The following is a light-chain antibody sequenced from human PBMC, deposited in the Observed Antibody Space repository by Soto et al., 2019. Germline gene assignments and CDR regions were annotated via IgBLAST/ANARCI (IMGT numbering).Light chain of an antibody. J-gene: IGLJ1*01. V-gene: IGLV2-14*03. Sequence: SALTQPASVSGSPGQSIATSCTGTSSDVGAYDSVCWYQQHPGKAPKLIIFGVTNRPSGVSNRFSGHKSGNTASLTISGLQAEDEADYYCSSYTSDSSYVFGTGTKVTVL. CDR1: SSDVGAYDS. CDR2: GVT. CDR3: SSYTSDSSYV.